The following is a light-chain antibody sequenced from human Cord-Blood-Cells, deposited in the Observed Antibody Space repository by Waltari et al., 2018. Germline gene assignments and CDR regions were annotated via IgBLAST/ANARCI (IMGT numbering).Light chain of an antibody. CDR2: DVS. J-gene: IGLJ3*02. CDR3: SSYTSSSTWV. CDR1: SSDVGGYNY. Sequence: SALTQPASVSGSTGQSITISCTGTSSDVGGYNYVSWYQQTPGKAPKLMIYDVSNRPSGVSNRFSGSKSGNTASLTISGLQDEDEADYYCSSYTSSSTWVFGGGTKLTVL. V-gene: IGLV2-14*01.